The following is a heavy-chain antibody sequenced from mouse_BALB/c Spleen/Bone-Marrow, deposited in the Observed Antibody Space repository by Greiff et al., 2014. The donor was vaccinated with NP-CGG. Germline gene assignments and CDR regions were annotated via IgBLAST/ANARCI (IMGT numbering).Heavy chain of an antibody. CDR3: ARWEYYAMDY. D-gene: IGHD4-1*01. Sequence: EVQLQQSGAELAKPRASVKLSCTASGFNIKDTYMHWVKQRPEQGLEWIGRIDPANGNTKYDPKFQGKATITADTSSNTAYLQLSSLTSEDTTVYYCARWEYYAMDYWGQGTSVTVSS. CDR2: IDPANGNT. J-gene: IGHJ4*01. CDR1: GFNIKDTY. V-gene: IGHV14-3*02.